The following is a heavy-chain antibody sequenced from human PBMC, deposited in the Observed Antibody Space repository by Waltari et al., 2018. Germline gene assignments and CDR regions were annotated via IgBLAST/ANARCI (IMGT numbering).Heavy chain of an antibody. CDR1: GYTFTSYD. CDR2: MNPNRGNT. D-gene: IGHD1-1*01. J-gene: IGHJ6*02. Sequence: QVQLVQSGAEVKKPGASVKVSCKASGYTFTSYDINWVRQATGQGLEGIGWMNPNRGNTGYDQKFQGRVTSTRNTSISTAYMELSSLRSEDTAVYYCARARTGTGWWWGMDVWGQGTTVTVSS. V-gene: IGHV1-8*03. CDR3: ARARTGTGWWWGMDV.